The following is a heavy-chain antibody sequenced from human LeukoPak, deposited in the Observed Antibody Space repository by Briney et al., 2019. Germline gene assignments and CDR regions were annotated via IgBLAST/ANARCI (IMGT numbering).Heavy chain of an antibody. CDR1: GGSVSSYY. CDR2: IYYSGST. Sequence: FETLSLTCSVSGGSVSSYYWSWIRQSPGKGLEWIGYIYYSGSTNFNPSLKSRVTISVDTSKNQFSLKLSSVTAADTAVYYCASGTVAGTDFDYWAQGTLVTVAS. D-gene: IGHD6-19*01. V-gene: IGHV4-59*02. CDR3: ASGTVAGTDFDY. J-gene: IGHJ4*02.